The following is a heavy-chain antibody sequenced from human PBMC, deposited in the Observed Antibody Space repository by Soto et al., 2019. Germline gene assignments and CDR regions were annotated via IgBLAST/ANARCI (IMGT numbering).Heavy chain of an antibody. CDR1: GFTFSSYG. J-gene: IGHJ5*02. CDR2: IWYDGSNK. CDR3: ARDSARYCRGGSCSGFDP. Sequence: QVQLVESGGGVVQPGRSLRLSCAASGFTFSSYGMHWVRQAPGKGLEWVAVIWYDGSNKYYADSVKGRFTISRDNSKNAXXLQRNSLRAGDTAVYYCARDSARYCRGGSCSGFDPWGQGTLVTVSS. D-gene: IGHD2-15*01. V-gene: IGHV3-33*01.